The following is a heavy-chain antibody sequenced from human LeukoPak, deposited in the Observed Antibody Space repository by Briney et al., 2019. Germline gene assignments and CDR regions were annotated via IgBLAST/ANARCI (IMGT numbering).Heavy chain of an antibody. V-gene: IGHV3-9*01. D-gene: IGHD6-13*01. Sequence: GGSLRLSCAASGFTFDDYAMHWVRQAPGKGLEWVSGISWNSGSIGCADSVKGRFTISRDNAKNSLYLQMNSLRAEDTALYYCAKEFEGYSSSWTFDYWGQGTLVTVSS. CDR1: GFTFDDYA. CDR2: ISWNSGSI. J-gene: IGHJ4*02. CDR3: AKEFEGYSSSWTFDY.